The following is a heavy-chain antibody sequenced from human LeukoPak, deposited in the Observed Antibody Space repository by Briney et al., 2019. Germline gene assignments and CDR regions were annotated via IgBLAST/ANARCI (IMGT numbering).Heavy chain of an antibody. CDR3: ARGLGGIYFDY. J-gene: IGHJ4*02. CDR1: GGSISSSSYY. V-gene: IGHV4-61*05. CDR2: IHFSGST. Sequence: PSETLSLTCTVSGGSISSSSYYWGWIRQPPGKGLEWIGSIHFSGSTNYNPSLRSRVTISVDTSKNQLSLKLSSVTAADTAVYYCARGLGGIYFDYWGQGTLVTVSS. D-gene: IGHD1-26*01.